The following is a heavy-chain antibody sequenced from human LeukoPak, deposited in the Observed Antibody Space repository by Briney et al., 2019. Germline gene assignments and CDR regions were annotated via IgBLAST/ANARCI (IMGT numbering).Heavy chain of an antibody. V-gene: IGHV4-39*07. CDR2: IYYSGST. D-gene: IGHD2-15*01. Sequence: ASETLSLTCTVSGGSISSSSYYWGWIPQPPGKGLEWIGSIYYSGSTYYNPSLKSRVTISVDTSKNQFSLKLSSVTAADTAVYYCARGIYCSGGSCYFAVWFDPWGQGTLVTVSS. J-gene: IGHJ5*02. CDR1: GGSISSSSYY. CDR3: ARGIYCSGGSCYFAVWFDP.